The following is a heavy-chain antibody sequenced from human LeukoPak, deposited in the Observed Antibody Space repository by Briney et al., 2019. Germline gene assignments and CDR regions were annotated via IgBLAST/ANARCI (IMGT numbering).Heavy chain of an antibody. V-gene: IGHV3-30*02. CDR2: IRYDGSNK. CDR3: AKRGDCEQRLRGRAVAGTYSKMCAFDI. CDR1: GFTFSSYG. D-gene: IGHD6-19*01. Sequence: GGSLRLSCAASGFTFSSYGLHWVRQAPGKGLEWVAFIRYDGSNKYYADSVKGRFTISRDNSKNTLYLQMNSLRAEDTAAYYCAKRGDCEQRLRGRAVAGTYSKMCAFDIWGQGTMVTVSS. J-gene: IGHJ3*02.